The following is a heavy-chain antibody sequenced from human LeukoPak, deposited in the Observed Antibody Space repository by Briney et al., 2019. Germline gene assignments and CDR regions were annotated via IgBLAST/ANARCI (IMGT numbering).Heavy chain of an antibody. CDR2: ISSGSKTI. Sequence: GGSLRLSCTASGFTFSNYKMNWVRQAPGQGLEWISHISSGSKTIYYADSVKGRFTISRDDAKNSLYLQMNGLSAEDTAVYYCAKTPLYYSYFSMDVWGKGTSVIVSS. CDR3: AKTPLYYSYFSMDV. V-gene: IGHV3-48*01. CDR1: GFTFSNYK. J-gene: IGHJ6*03.